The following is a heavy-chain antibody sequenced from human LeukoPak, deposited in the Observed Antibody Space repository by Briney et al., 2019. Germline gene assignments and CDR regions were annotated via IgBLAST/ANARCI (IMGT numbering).Heavy chain of an antibody. V-gene: IGHV3-30-3*01. Sequence: GGSLRLSCAASGFTFSSYAMSWVRQAPGKGLEGVAVISYDGSNKYYADSVKGRFTISRDNSKNTLYLQMNSLRAEDTAVYYCARDSPSLSYYDSSGSNYFDYWGQGTLVTVSS. CDR3: ARDSPSLSYYDSSGSNYFDY. J-gene: IGHJ4*02. CDR2: ISYDGSNK. D-gene: IGHD3-22*01. CDR1: GFTFSSYA.